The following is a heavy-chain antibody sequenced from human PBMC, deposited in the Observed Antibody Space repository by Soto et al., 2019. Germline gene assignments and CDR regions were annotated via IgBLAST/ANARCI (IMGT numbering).Heavy chain of an antibody. J-gene: IGHJ4*02. D-gene: IGHD2-2*01. V-gene: IGHV1-3*01. CDR1: GYTFSNYG. CDR2: INAGNGNT. CDR3: ASCPQNCITTSPCCLFFDY. Sequence: GASVKVSCKASGYTFSNYGIHWVRQAPGQRLKWMGFINAGNGNTKYSQKFQGRVTLTRDTSASTAYMELSSLRPEDTAVYYCASCPQNCITTSPCCLFFDYWGQGTLVTVSS.